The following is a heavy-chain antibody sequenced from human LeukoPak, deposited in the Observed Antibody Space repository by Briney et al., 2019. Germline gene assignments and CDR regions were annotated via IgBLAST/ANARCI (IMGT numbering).Heavy chain of an antibody. Sequence: GGSLRLSCAASGFPFSDHEMNWVRQAPGKGLEWVSYISSSGSDKYYPDSVKGRFTISRDSAKNSLYLQMNGLRAEDTAVYYCARRTSGAFAIWGQGTKVTVSS. J-gene: IGHJ3*02. CDR1: GFPFSDHE. CDR3: ARRTSGAFAI. CDR2: ISSSGSDK. V-gene: IGHV3-48*03.